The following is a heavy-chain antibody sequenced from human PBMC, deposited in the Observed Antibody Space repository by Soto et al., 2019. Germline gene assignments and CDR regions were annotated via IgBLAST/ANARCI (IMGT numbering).Heavy chain of an antibody. V-gene: IGHV3-30*18. Sequence: QVQLVESGGGVVQPGRSLRLSCAASGFTFSSCGMHWVRQAPGKGLEWVAVISYDGSNKYYADSVKGRFTISRDNSKNTLYLQMNSLRAEDTAVYYCAKELHSCSRDYGMDVWGQGTTVTVSS. D-gene: IGHD6-13*01. CDR1: GFTFSSCG. CDR2: ISYDGSNK. CDR3: AKELHSCSRDYGMDV. J-gene: IGHJ6*02.